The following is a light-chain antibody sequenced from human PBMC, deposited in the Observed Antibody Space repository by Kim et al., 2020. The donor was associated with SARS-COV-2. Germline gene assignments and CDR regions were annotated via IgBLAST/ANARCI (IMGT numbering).Light chain of an antibody. CDR2: DAS. J-gene: IGKJ1*01. Sequence: ASVGDSITIPCRASQSISSWLAWYQQEPGKAPNLLIYDASTLESGVPSRFSRSGSGTEFTLTLNSLQPDDFAFYYCQQYNNYLWTFGQGTKVDIK. CDR1: QSISSW. CDR3: QQYNNYLWT. V-gene: IGKV1-5*01.